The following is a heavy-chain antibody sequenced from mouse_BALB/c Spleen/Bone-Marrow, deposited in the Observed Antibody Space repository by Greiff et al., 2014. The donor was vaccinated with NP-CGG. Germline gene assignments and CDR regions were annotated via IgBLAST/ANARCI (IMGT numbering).Heavy chain of an antibody. CDR3: AAYYYGSSQFAY. D-gene: IGHD1-1*01. Sequence: EVQRVESGAELVKPGASVKLSCTASGFNIKDTYMHWVKQRPEQGLEWIGRIDPANGNTKYDPKFQGKATITADTSSNTAYLQLSSLTSEDTAVYYCAAYYYGSSQFAYWGQGTLVTASA. CDR2: IDPANGNT. J-gene: IGHJ3*01. V-gene: IGHV14-3*02. CDR1: GFNIKDTY.